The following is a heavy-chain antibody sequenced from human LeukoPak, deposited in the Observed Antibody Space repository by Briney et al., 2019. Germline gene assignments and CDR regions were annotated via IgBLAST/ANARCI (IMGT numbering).Heavy chain of an antibody. J-gene: IGHJ4*02. CDR2: ISPHNGNT. V-gene: IGHV1-18*01. CDR1: GYTFTSYG. Sequence: ASVKVSCKASGYTFTSYGISWVRQAPGQGLEWMGWISPHNGNTKYAQKLQGRVTMTTDTSTSTAHMELRSLRSDDTAIYYCARTYLVLVPAASDYWGPGTLVTVSS. CDR3: ARTYLVLVPAASDY. D-gene: IGHD2-2*01.